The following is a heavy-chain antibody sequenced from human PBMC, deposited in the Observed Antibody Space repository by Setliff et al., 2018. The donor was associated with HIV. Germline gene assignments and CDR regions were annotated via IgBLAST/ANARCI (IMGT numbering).Heavy chain of an antibody. V-gene: IGHV1-2*02. CDR2: INPNRGGT. CDR1: GGTFSSYA. J-gene: IGHJ5*02. Sequence: ASVKVSCKASGGTFSSYAISWVRQAPGQGLEWMGWINPNRGGTNYAQKFQGRVTMTRDTSISTGYMELTRLRSDDTAVYYCARVVGADNWFDPWGQGTLVTVSS. D-gene: IGHD1-26*01. CDR3: ARVVGADNWFDP.